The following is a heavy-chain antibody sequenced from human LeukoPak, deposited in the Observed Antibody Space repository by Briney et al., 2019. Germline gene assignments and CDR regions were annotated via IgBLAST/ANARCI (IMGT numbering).Heavy chain of an antibody. V-gene: IGHV1-8*01. CDR3: ARGLGKAPKRRYYFDY. D-gene: IGHD1-1*01. CDR2: MNPNSGNT. J-gene: IGHJ4*02. CDR1: GYTLTSYD. Sequence: ASVKVSCKASGYTLTSYDINWVRQATGRGLEWMGWMNPNSGNTGYAQKFQGRVTMTRNTSISTAYMELSSLRSEDTAVYYCARGLGKAPKRRYYFDYWGQGTLVTVSS.